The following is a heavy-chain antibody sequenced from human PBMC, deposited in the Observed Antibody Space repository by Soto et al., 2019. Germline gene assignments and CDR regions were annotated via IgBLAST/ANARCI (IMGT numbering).Heavy chain of an antibody. D-gene: IGHD3-22*01. CDR2: IYNSGRT. CDR1: DSSIKSHY. J-gene: IGHJ4*02. Sequence: PWETMSFTNTIQDSSIKSHYWTWIPQPAGKGLGWIGRIYNSGRTNYKPSLKSRVTMSVDTAKNQFFVKLSSVAAAGTAVHYSARGGGYYQSFDYWGPGTLVTVSS. V-gene: IGHV4-4*07. CDR3: ARGGGYYQSFDY.